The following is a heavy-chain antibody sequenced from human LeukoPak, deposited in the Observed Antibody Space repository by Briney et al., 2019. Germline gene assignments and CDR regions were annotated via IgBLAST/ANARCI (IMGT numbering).Heavy chain of an antibody. J-gene: IGHJ4*02. V-gene: IGHV3-23*01. CDR1: GFTFSSYA. CDR2: VSVSGGST. D-gene: IGHD6-6*01. CDR3: AKDRSASDY. Sequence: GGSLRLSCAASGFTFSSYAMSWVRKAPGKGLEWVSAVSVSGGSTYYADSVKGRFTISRDNSKNTLYLQMNSLRAEDTAVYYCAKDRSASDYWGQGTLVTVSS.